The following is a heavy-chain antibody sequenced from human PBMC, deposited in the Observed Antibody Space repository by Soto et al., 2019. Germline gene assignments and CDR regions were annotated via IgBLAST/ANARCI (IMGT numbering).Heavy chain of an antibody. CDR1: GYAFTGYY. V-gene: IGHV1-2*02. D-gene: IGHD5-18*01. J-gene: IGHJ5*02. Sequence: ASVKVSCKASGYAFTGYYMHWVRQAPGQGLEWMGWINPNSGGTNYAQKFQGRVTMTRDTSISTAYMELSRLRSDDTAVYYCARGRYSYGSNWFDPWGQGTLVTGSS. CDR3: ARGRYSYGSNWFDP. CDR2: INPNSGGT.